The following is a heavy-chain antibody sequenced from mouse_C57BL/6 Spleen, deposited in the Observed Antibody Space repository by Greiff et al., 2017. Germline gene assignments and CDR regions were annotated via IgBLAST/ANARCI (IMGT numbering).Heavy chain of an antibody. J-gene: IGHJ3*01. CDR3: ARFDDDEAWFAY. CDR2: IYPGSGST. D-gene: IGHD2-4*01. CDR1: GYTFTSYW. V-gene: IGHV1-55*01. Sequence: QVQLQQPGAELVKPGASVKMSCKASGYTFTSYWITWVKQRPGQGLEWIGDIYPGSGSTNYNEKFKSKATLTVDTSSSTAYMQLSSLTSEDSAVYYCARFDDDEAWFAYWGQGTLVTVSA.